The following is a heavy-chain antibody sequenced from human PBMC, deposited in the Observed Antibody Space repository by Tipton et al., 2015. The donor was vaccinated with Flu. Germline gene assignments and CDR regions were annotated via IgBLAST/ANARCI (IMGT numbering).Heavy chain of an antibody. CDR3: ARETQWSNFDY. CDR1: GFTFSSYE. Sequence: SLRLSCAASGFTFSSYEMNWVRQAPGKGLEWVSYISSSGSTIYYADSVKGRFTISRDNAKNSLYLQMNSLRAEDTAVYYCARETQWSNFDYWGQGTLVTVSS. V-gene: IGHV3-48*03. D-gene: IGHD6-19*01. J-gene: IGHJ4*02. CDR2: ISSSGSTI.